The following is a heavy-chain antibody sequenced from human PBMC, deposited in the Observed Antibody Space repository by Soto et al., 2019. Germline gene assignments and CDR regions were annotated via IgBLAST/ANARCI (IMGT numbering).Heavy chain of an antibody. J-gene: IGHJ4*02. CDR3: AKDQGPDSSSWYYFDY. CDR2: ISYDGSNK. D-gene: IGHD6-13*01. V-gene: IGHV3-30*18. Sequence: SLRLSCTASGFTFSSYGMHWVRQAPGKGLEWVAVISYDGSNKYYADSVKGRFTISRDNSKNTLYLQMNSLRAEDTAVYYCAKDQGPDSSSWYYFDYWGQGTLVTVSS. CDR1: GFTFSSYG.